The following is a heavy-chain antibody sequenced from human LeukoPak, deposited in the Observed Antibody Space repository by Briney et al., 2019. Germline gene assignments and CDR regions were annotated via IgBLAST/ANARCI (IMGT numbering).Heavy chain of an antibody. CDR1: GGTFSSYA. J-gene: IGHJ4*02. CDR2: IIPILGIA. V-gene: IGHV1-69*10. D-gene: IGHD3-10*01. Sequence: ASVKVSCKASGGTFSSYAISWVRQAPGQGLEWMGWIIPILGIANYAQKFQGRVTITADKSTSTAYMELSSLRSEDTAVYYCARDRSGSGSYYSPFDYWGQGTLVTVSS. CDR3: ARDRSGSGSYYSPFDY.